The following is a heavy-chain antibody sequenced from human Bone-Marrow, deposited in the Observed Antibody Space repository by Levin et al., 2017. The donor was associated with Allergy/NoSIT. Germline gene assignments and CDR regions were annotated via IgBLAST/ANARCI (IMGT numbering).Heavy chain of an antibody. V-gene: IGHV3-23*01. CDR1: GFTFSSYA. CDR3: AKGVTRGGITGTTGIDY. J-gene: IGHJ4*02. D-gene: IGHD1-7*01. CDR2: ISGSGGST. Sequence: GGSLRLSCAASGFTFSSYAMSWVRQAPGKGLEWVSAISGSGGSTYYADSVKGRFTISRDNSKNTLYLQMNSLRAEDTAVYYCAKGVTRGGITGTTGIDYWGQGTLVTVSS.